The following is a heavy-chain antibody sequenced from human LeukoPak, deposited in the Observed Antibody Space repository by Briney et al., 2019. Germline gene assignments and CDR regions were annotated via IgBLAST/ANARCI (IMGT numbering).Heavy chain of an antibody. V-gene: IGHV4-39*07. CDR1: GGSVSGTNYY. D-gene: IGHD1-26*01. J-gene: IGHJ4*02. CDR3: AREYGSFQRGDY. Sequence: PSETLSLTCSVSGGSVSGTNYYWAWIRQPPEKGLEWIGTIYYSGSTYYNVSLKSRVTISVDTSKNQFSLNLSSVTAADTAVYYCAREYGSFQRGDYWGQGTLVTVSS. CDR2: IYYSGST.